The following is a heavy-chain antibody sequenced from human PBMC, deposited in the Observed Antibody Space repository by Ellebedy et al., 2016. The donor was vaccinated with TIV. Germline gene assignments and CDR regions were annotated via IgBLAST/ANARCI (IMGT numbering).Heavy chain of an antibody. J-gene: IGHJ6*02. Sequence: LSLTCAVYGGSFSGYYWSWVRQAPGKGLEWVSYISSSGSTIYYADSVKGRFTISRDNARNSLYLQMNSLRAEDTAVYYCARDEDHDYGDYFTSSEDYYYYGIDVWGQGTTVTVSS. CDR2: ISSSGSTI. CDR3: ARDEDHDYGDYFTSSEDYYYYGIDV. CDR1: GGSFSGYY. V-gene: IGHV3-11*04. D-gene: IGHD4-17*01.